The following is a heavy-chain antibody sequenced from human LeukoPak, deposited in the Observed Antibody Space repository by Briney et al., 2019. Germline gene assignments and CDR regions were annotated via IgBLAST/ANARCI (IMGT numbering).Heavy chain of an antibody. D-gene: IGHD2-2*01. CDR1: GGTFSSYA. V-gene: IGHV1-69*06. J-gene: IGHJ3*02. CDR2: IIPIFGTA. Sequence: ASVKVSCKASGGTFSSYAISWVRQAPGQGLEWMGEIIPIFGTANYAQKFQGRVTITADKSTSTAYMELSSLRSEDTAVYYCARYSGFDIVVVPAAPSADDAFDIWGQGAMVTVSS. CDR3: ARYSGFDIVVVPAAPSADDAFDI.